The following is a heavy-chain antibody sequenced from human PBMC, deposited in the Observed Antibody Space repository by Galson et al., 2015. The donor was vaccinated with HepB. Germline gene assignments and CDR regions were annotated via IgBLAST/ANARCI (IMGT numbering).Heavy chain of an antibody. CDR2: VSFDGDNK. J-gene: IGHJ6*02. CDR1: GFTLNSYA. Sequence: LRLSCAASGFTLNSYAMHWVRQAPGKGLEWVAIVSFDGDNKNYGDAVKGRFTISRDNSRNTLDLQMNSLRAEDTAVYYCARDSGQYFVYGMDVWGQGTTVIVSS. CDR3: ARDSGQYFVYGMDV. V-gene: IGHV3-30-3*01. D-gene: IGHD3-9*01.